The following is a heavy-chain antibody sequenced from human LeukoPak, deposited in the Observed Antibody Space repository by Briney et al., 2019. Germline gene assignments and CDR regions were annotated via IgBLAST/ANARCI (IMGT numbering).Heavy chain of an antibody. CDR3: ARVLLERPGIDSFDI. CDR2: IAGSDTTT. Sequence: GGSLRLSCLASGFAFSAYEMNWVRQAPGKGLEWVSYIAGSDTTTYYADSVKGRFTIFRDNAKNSLYLQMNSLRAEDTAVYYCARVLLERPGIDSFDIWGQATMVTVSS. V-gene: IGHV3-48*03. D-gene: IGHD1-1*01. CDR1: GFAFSAYE. J-gene: IGHJ3*02.